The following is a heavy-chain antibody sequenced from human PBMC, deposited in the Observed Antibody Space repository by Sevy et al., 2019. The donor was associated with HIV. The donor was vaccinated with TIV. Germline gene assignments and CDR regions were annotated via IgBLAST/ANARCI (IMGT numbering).Heavy chain of an antibody. CDR2: MSSGGDTT. J-gene: IGHJ5*02. CDR1: GFTFGDYS. V-gene: IGHV3-48*02. Sequence: GGSLRLSCVVSGFTFGDYSMNWVRQAPGKGLEWVSYMSSGGDTTYYTDSVNGRFFISRDNVRGSLYLQMHSLRDEDTAVYYCVRDSGGVGTTWGFGYSDRWGQGTLVTVSS. CDR3: VRDSGGVGTTWGFGYSDR. D-gene: IGHD1-26*01.